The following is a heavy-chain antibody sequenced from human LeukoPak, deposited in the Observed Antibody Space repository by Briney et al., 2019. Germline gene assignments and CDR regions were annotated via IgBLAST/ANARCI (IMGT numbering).Heavy chain of an antibody. D-gene: IGHD2-15*01. CDR1: GLTFDDYA. Sequence: GGSLRLSCAASGLTFDDYAMHWVRQAPGKGLEWVSGISWNSGSIGYADSVKGRFTISRDNAKNSLYLQMNSLRAEDTALYYCAKDTGGGRYCSGGSCYDYFDYWGQGTLVTVSS. CDR2: ISWNSGSI. J-gene: IGHJ4*02. V-gene: IGHV3-9*01. CDR3: AKDTGGGRYCSGGSCYDYFDY.